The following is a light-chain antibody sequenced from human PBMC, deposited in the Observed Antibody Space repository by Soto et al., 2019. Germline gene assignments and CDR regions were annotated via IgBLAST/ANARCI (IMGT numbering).Light chain of an antibody. V-gene: IGKV4-1*01. Sequence: DIVMTQSPDALAVSLGERATINCKSSQSVLYSSNTKNYVAWYQQKPGQPPKLLIYWAATRESGVPDRFSGSGSGTDFTLTISSLHAEDVAVYYCQQYYSTPPVTFGQGTKMEIK. J-gene: IGKJ2*01. CDR2: WAA. CDR3: QQYYSTPPVT. CDR1: QSVLYSSNTKNY.